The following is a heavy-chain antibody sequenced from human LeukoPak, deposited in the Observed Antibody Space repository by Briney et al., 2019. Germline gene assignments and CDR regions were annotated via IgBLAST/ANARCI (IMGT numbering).Heavy chain of an antibody. CDR2: IGGSGSPT. D-gene: IGHD4/OR15-4a*01. J-gene: IGHJ6*02. CDR1: GFTFSRYA. V-gene: IGHV3-23*01. Sequence: GGSLRLSCAASGFTFSRYAMTWVRQAPGKGLEWVSTIGGSGSPTHYADSVKGRFTLSRDNSKNTLYLEMNSLRAEDTAVYYCARGPNFLDVWGQGTTVTVSS. CDR3: ARGPNFLDV.